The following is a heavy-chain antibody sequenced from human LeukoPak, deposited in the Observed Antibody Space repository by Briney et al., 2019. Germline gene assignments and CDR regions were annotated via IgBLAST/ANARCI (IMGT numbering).Heavy chain of an antibody. CDR1: GFTFSSYA. V-gene: IGHV3-23*01. D-gene: IGHD3-22*01. J-gene: IGHJ4*02. CDR2: ISGSGGST. Sequence: SGGSLRLSCAASGFTFSSYAMSWVRQAPGKGLEWVSAISGSGGSTYYADSVKGRFTISRDNSKNTLYLQMNSLRAEDTAVYYCAKTAAGGPFWDYDSTEKGYYFDYWGQGTLVTVSS. CDR3: AKTAAGGPFWDYDSTEKGYYFDY.